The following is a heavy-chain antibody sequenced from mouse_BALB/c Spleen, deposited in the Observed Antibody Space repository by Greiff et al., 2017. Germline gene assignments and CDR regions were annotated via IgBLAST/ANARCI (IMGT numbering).Heavy chain of an antibody. V-gene: IGHV3-8*02. CDR3: ARYLYGSSYYAMDY. J-gene: IGHJ4*01. CDR1: GDSITSGY. D-gene: IGHD1-1*01. Sequence: DVKLQESGPSLVKPSQTLSLTCSVTGDSITSGYWNWIRKFPGNKLEYMGYISYSGSTYYNPSLKSRISITRDTSKNQYYLQLNSVTTEDTATYYCARYLYGSSYYAMDYWGQGTSVTVSS. CDR2: ISYSGST.